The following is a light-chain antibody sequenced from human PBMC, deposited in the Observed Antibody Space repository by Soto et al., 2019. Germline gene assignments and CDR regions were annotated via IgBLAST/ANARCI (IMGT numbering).Light chain of an antibody. V-gene: IGLV1-44*01. J-gene: IGLJ1*01. CDR2: SNN. CDR3: AAWDDSLNGLYV. CDR1: SSNIGSNT. Sequence: QSVLTQPRSASGTPGQMVTISCYGSSSNIGSNTVNWYQQLPGTAPKLLIHSNNQRPSGVPDRFSGSKSGTSASLAISGLQSEDEADYYCAAWDDSLNGLYVFGTGSKVTVL.